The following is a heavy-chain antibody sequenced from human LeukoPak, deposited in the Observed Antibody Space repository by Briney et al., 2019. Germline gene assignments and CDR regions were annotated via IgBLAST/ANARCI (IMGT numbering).Heavy chain of an antibody. J-gene: IGHJ4*02. CDR3: AKARDYYGSGSIDY. V-gene: IGHV3-23*01. CDR2: ISGSGGST. Sequence: GGSLRLSCAASGFTFSSYAMSWVRQAPGKGLEWVSAISGSGGSTYYADSVKGRLTISRDNSKNTLYLQMNSLRAEDTAVYYCAKARDYYGSGSIDYWGQGTLVTVSS. CDR1: GFTFSSYA. D-gene: IGHD3-10*01.